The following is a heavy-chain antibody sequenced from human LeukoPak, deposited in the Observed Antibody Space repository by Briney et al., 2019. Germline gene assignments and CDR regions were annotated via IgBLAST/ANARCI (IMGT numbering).Heavy chain of an antibody. Sequence: SETLSLTCTVSGGSISSGSYYRSWIRQPAGKGLEWIGRIYTSGSTNYNPSFKSRVTISVDTSKNQFSLKLSSVTAADTAVYYCARGSSSKNNWFDPWGQGTLVTVSS. V-gene: IGHV4-61*02. CDR3: ARGSSSKNNWFDP. J-gene: IGHJ5*02. CDR1: GGSISSGSYY. D-gene: IGHD6-13*01. CDR2: IYTSGST.